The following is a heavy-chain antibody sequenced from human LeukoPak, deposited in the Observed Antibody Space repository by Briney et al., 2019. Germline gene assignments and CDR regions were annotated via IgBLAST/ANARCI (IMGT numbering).Heavy chain of an antibody. V-gene: IGHV4-59*08. CDR1: GGSISNYY. Sequence: PSETLSLTCTVSGGSISNYYWNWIRQPPGKGLEWIGYIYYSGTTNYNPSLKSRVSMSVDTSKNQFSLKLSSVTAADTAVYYCARVWAPGYYYYMDVWGKGTTVTVSS. J-gene: IGHJ6*03. CDR2: IYYSGTT. CDR3: ARVWAPGYYYYMDV. D-gene: IGHD3-16*01.